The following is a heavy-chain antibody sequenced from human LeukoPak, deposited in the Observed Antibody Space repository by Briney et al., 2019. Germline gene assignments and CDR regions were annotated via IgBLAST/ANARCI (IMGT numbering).Heavy chain of an antibody. J-gene: IGHJ4*02. CDR2: ITNSGDTT. Sequence: GGSLRLSCAASGFTFSDYAMSWVRQAPGKGLEWVSAITNSGDTTYYADSVKGRFTVSRDNSKNTLYLQMNSLRAEDTAVYYCAKDDYDDYFTPDYWGQGTLVTVSS. D-gene: IGHD4-17*01. CDR1: GFTFSDYA. CDR3: AKDDYDDYFTPDY. V-gene: IGHV3-23*01.